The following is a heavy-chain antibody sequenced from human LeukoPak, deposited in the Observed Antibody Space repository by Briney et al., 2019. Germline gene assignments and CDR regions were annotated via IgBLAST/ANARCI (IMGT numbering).Heavy chain of an antibody. V-gene: IGHV3-23*01. CDR2: ISGSGGGT. J-gene: IGHJ4*02. CDR1: GITLSNYG. CDR3: AKRGVVIRVILVGFHKEAYYFDS. D-gene: IGHD3-22*01. Sequence: GGSLRLSCAVSGITLSNYGMTWVRQAPGKGLEWVAGISGSGGGTNYADSVKGRFTISRDNSKNTLYLQMNSLRAEDTAVYFCAKRGVVIRVILVGFHKEAYYFDSWGQGALVTVSS.